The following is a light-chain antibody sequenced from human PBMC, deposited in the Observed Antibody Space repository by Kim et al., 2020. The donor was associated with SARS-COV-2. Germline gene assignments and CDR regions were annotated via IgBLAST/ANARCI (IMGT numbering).Light chain of an antibody. CDR2: EVS. Sequence: HAVAIACTATRSSVGSYNRVSWFQQPPGTAPKLMIYEVSSRPTGVPDSFSGSKSGNAASLTISGLQAEDEADYYCSSYTSNSTFVVFGGGPQLTVL. CDR1: RSSVGSYNR. J-gene: IGLJ2*01. CDR3: SSYTSNSTFVV. V-gene: IGLV2-18*02.